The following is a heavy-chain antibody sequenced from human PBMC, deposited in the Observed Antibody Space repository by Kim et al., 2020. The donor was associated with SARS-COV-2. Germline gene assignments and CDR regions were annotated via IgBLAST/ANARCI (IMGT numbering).Heavy chain of an antibody. V-gene: IGHV3-33*01. Sequence: YADSVKGRFTISRDNSKNTLYLQMNSLRAEDTAVYYCAREVNCGGDCGLDYWGQGTLVTVSS. J-gene: IGHJ4*02. CDR3: AREVNCGGDCGLDY. D-gene: IGHD2-21*02.